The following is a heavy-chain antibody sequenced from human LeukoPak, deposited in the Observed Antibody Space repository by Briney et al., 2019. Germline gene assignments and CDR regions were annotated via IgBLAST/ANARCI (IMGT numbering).Heavy chain of an antibody. V-gene: IGHV3-15*01. D-gene: IGHD3-16*01. Sequence: PRGSLRHSCAASGFTFSYAWMIWVRQAPGKGLEWVGRIKSRTDGGTADYAAPVTGRFTFSRDDSNGTLFLQMNSLTIEDTAVYYCATQGLLDAFDVWGPGTMVIVSS. CDR1: GFTFSYAW. CDR3: ATQGLLDAFDV. CDR2: IKSRTDGGTA. J-gene: IGHJ3*01.